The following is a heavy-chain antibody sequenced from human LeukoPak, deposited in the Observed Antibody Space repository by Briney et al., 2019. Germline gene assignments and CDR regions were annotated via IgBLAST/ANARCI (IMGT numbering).Heavy chain of an antibody. Sequence: PGGSLRLSCAASGSTFSSYAMSWVRQAPGKGLEWVSAISGSGGSTYYADSVKGRFTISRDNSKNTLYLQMNSLRAEDTAVYYCAKDRGDGYRRGYFQHWGQGTLVTVSS. CDR1: GSTFSSYA. CDR3: AKDRGDGYRRGYFQH. J-gene: IGHJ1*01. V-gene: IGHV3-23*01. D-gene: IGHD5-24*01. CDR2: ISGSGGST.